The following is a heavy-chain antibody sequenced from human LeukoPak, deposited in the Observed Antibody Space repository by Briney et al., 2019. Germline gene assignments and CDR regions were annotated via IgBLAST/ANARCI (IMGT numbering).Heavy chain of an antibody. CDR2: INPSGGST. J-gene: IGHJ4*02. D-gene: IGHD3-16*01. CDR1: GYTFTRYY. Sequence: GASVKDSCKASGYTFTRYYMHWVRQAPGQGLEWMGIINPSGGSTSYAQKFQGRVTMTRDTSTSPVYMELSSLKAEDTAVYYCARVAYDYVWGSYSHYFDYWGQGTLVTVSS. V-gene: IGHV1-46*01. CDR3: ARVAYDYVWGSYSHYFDY.